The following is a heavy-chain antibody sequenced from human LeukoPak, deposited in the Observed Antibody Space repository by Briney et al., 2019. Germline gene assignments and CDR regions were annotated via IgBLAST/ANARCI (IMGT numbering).Heavy chain of an antibody. CDR2: IYYSGST. D-gene: IGHD2-2*01. V-gene: IGHV4-31*03. Sequence: SETLSLTCTVSGGSISSGGYYWSWIRQHPGKGLEWIGYIYYSGSTYYNPSLKSRVTISVDTSKNQFSLKLSSVTAADTAVYYCARGPFVVVPALTSSIDYWGQGTLVTVSS. CDR1: GGSISSGGYY. J-gene: IGHJ4*02. CDR3: ARGPFVVVPALTSSIDY.